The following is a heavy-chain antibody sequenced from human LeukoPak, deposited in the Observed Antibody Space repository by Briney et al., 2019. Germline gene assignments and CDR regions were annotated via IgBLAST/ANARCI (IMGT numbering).Heavy chain of an antibody. V-gene: IGHV3-33*01. CDR3: ARDRGSYWDGGNDY. Sequence: GGSLRLSCAASGFTFSSYGMHWVRQAPGKGLEWVAVIWYDGSNKYYADSVKGRFTISRDNSKNTLYLQMNSLRAEDTAVYYCARDRGSYWDGGNDYWGQGTLVTGSS. CDR2: IWYDGSNK. D-gene: IGHD1-26*01. CDR1: GFTFSSYG. J-gene: IGHJ4*02.